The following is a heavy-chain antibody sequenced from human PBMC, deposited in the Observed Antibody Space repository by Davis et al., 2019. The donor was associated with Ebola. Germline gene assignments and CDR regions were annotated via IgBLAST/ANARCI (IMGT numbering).Heavy chain of an antibody. D-gene: IGHD1-26*01. CDR2: ISYDGSNK. V-gene: IGHV3-30-3*01. CDR1: GFTFSSYA. Sequence: GESLKISCAASGFTFSSYAMHWVRQAPGKGLEWVAVISYDGSNKYYADSVKGRFTISRDNSKNSLYLQMNSLRAEDTAVYYCARDLVGATTVWGQGTLVTVSS. J-gene: IGHJ4*02. CDR3: ARDLVGATTV.